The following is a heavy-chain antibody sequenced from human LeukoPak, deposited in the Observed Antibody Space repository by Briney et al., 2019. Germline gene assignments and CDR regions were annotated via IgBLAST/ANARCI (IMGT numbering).Heavy chain of an antibody. CDR1: GYTFTSYY. J-gene: IGHJ4*02. CDR2: INPSGGST. CDR3: ARAAAAGTLPDY. V-gene: IGHV1-46*03. Sequence: ASVKVSCKASGYTFTSYYMRWVRQAPGQGLEWMGIINPSGGSTSYAQKFQGRVTMTRDTSTSTVYMELSSLRSEDTAVYYCARAAAAGTLPDYWGQGTLVTVSS. D-gene: IGHD6-13*01.